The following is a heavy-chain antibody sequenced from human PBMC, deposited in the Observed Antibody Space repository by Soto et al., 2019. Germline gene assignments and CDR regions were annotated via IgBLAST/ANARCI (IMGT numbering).Heavy chain of an antibody. CDR2: ISGSGGST. CDR1: GFTFSSYA. V-gene: IGHV3-23*01. D-gene: IGHD6-13*01. J-gene: IGHJ6*02. Sequence: GGSLRLSCAASGFTFSSYAMSWVRQAPGKGLEWVSAISGSGGSTYYADSVKGRFTISRDNSKNTLYLQMNSLRAEDTAVYYCAKAPLFPGYSSSWRLYYYYGMDVWGQGTTVTVSS. CDR3: AKAPLFPGYSSSWRLYYYYGMDV.